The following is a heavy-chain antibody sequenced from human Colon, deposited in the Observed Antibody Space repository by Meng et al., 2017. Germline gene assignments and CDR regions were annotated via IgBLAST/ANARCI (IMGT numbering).Heavy chain of an antibody. V-gene: IGHV4-31*02. Sequence: VQLQESGPGLVKPSPTLSLICSVSGGSNISGGYYWSWIRQHQQKGLEWIGYISNSGSAYYNPSLKSRVSISVDTSKNQFSLKMDTVTAADTALYYCARAGLHSYYFDFWGQGTLVTVSS. CDR3: ARAGLHSYYFDF. CDR1: GGSNISGGYY. J-gene: IGHJ4*02. D-gene: IGHD2-21*01. CDR2: ISNSGSA.